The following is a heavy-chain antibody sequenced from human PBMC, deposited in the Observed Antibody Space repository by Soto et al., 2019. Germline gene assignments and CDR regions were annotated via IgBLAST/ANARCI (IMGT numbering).Heavy chain of an antibody. D-gene: IGHD6-19*01. Sequence: QVQLVQSGAEVKKPGASVKVSCKASGYTFTSYDINWVRQATGQGLEWMGWMNPNSGNTGYAQKFQGRVTMTRNTSISTAYMELSSLRSEDTAVYYCARDHSSGWYDPYYYYGMDVWGQGTTVTVSS. CDR2: MNPNSGNT. V-gene: IGHV1-8*01. CDR1: GYTFTSYD. J-gene: IGHJ6*02. CDR3: ARDHSSGWYDPYYYYGMDV.